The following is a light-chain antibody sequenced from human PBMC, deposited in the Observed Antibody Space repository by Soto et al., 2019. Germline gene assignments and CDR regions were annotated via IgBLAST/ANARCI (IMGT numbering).Light chain of an antibody. Sequence: QSALTHPPSASGSPGQSVTISCTGTSSDVGGYKYVSWYQQHPGKAPKLMIFEVNKRPSGVPDRFSGSKSGNTASLTVSGLQAEEEADYYCSSYAGINNLGVFGTGTKLTVL. V-gene: IGLV2-8*01. CDR2: EVN. CDR3: SSYAGINNLGV. J-gene: IGLJ1*01. CDR1: SSDVGGYKY.